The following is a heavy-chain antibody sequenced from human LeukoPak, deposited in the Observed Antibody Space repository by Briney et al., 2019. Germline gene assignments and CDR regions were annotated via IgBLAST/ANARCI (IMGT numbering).Heavy chain of an antibody. Sequence: ASVKVSCKASGYTFTSYDINWVRQATGQGLEWMGWMNPNSGNTGYAQKFQGRVTITADKSTSTAYMELSSLRSEDTAVYYCARGIVGAYAFDYWGQGTLVTVSS. CDR2: MNPNSGNT. J-gene: IGHJ4*02. CDR3: ARGIVGAYAFDY. D-gene: IGHD1-26*01. V-gene: IGHV1-8*01. CDR1: GYTFTSYD.